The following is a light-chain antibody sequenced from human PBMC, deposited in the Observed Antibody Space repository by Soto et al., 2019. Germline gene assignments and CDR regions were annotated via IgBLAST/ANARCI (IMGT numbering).Light chain of an antibody. CDR3: QHYRSAPFT. Sequence: EMGLTQSPGTLSLSTGDRATLSCRASQSVSNDYVAWVQQKPGQTPRLLIYGASSRTTGVPDRFSGSGSGTDFTLTISRLEPEDFAVYYCQHYRSAPFTFGPGTKVDIK. CDR1: QSVSNDY. CDR2: GAS. V-gene: IGKV3-20*01. J-gene: IGKJ3*01.